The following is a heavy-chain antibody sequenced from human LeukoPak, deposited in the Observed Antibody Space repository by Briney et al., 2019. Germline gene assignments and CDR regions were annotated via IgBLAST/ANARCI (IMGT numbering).Heavy chain of an antibody. CDR3: AVIALAGSTRFDS. Sequence: GESPKISCKGSGYSFTTYWIGWVRQMPGKGLEWMGIIYPGDSDTRYSPSFQGQVTISADKSISTAYVQWSSLKASDTAMYYCAVIALAGSTRFDSWGQGTLVTVSS. V-gene: IGHV5-51*01. J-gene: IGHJ5*01. CDR1: GYSFTTYW. CDR2: IYPGDSDT. D-gene: IGHD6-19*01.